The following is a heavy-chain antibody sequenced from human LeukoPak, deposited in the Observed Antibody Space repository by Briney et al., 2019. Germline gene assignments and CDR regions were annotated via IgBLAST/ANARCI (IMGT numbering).Heavy chain of an antibody. V-gene: IGHV3-30*18. CDR1: GFTFSSYG. CDR3: AKDRRVIVGVPAAINYDYGMDV. J-gene: IGHJ6*04. CDR2: ISYDGSNK. Sequence: GRSLRLSCAASGFTFSSYGMHWVRQAPGKGLEWVAVISYDGSNKYYADSVKGRFTISRDNSKNTLYLQMNSLRAEDTAVYYCAKDRRVIVGVPAAINYDYGMDVWGKGTTVTVSS. D-gene: IGHD2-2*01.